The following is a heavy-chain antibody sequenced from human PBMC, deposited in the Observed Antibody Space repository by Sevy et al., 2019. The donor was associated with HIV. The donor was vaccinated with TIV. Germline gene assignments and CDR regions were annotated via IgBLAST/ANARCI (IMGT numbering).Heavy chain of an antibody. J-gene: IGHJ4*02. D-gene: IGHD3-10*01. Sequence: GGSLRLSCAASGFAFSSYAMHWVRQAPGKGLEWVAVISYDGSNKYYADSVKGRFTISRDNSKNTLYLQMNSLRAEDTAVYYCARAWGLLWFGEFPGTFDYWGQGTLVTVSS. V-gene: IGHV3-30-3*01. CDR2: ISYDGSNK. CDR1: GFAFSSYA. CDR3: ARAWGLLWFGEFPGTFDY.